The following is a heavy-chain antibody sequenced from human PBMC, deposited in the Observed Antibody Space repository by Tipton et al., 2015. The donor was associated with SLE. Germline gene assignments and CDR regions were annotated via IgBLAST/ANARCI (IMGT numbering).Heavy chain of an antibody. CDR1: GGSISSGDYY. J-gene: IGHJ4*02. CDR3: ARSYNASSGYNSFDF. CDR2: IYYSGST. Sequence: TLSLTCTVSGGSISSGDYYWSWIRQPPGKGLEWIGYIYYSGSTYYNPSLKSRVTISVDTSKNQFSLNLSSVTAADTAVYYCARSYNASSGYNSFDFWGQGTLVAVSS. V-gene: IGHV4-30-4*01. D-gene: IGHD3-22*01.